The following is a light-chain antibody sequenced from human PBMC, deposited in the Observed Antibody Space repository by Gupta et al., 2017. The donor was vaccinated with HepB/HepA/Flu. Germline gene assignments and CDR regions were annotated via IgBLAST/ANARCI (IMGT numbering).Light chain of an antibody. CDR3: MQGKRCPDT. V-gene: IGKV2-30*01. CDR1: QSLVYKDGNTY. J-gene: IGKJ2*01. CDR2: KVS. Sequence: DVVLTPSPLSLPVILGQPTSISCRSSQSLVYKDGNTYLNWFQQKPGQSPRRLIYKVSNRDSGVPDRFSGSGSGTDFTLKISRVQADDVGVYYCMQGKRCPDTFGQGTNLEIK.